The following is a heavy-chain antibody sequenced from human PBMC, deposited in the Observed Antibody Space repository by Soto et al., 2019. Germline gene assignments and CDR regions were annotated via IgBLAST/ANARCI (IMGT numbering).Heavy chain of an antibody. CDR2: ISAYNGNT. CDR1: GYSFIAYF. Sequence: GASVKVSCKASGYSFIAYFIHWVRQAPGQGLEWMGWISAYNGNTNYAQKLQGRVTMTTDTSTSTAYMELRSLRSDDTAVYYCAREKAMALDYWGQGTLVTVSS. CDR3: AREKAMALDY. D-gene: IGHD5-18*01. V-gene: IGHV1-18*04. J-gene: IGHJ4*02.